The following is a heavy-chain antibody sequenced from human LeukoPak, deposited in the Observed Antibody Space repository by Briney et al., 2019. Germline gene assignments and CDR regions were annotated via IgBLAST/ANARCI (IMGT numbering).Heavy chain of an antibody. D-gene: IGHD1-26*01. CDR1: GFPFSRYG. Sequence: PGGSLRLSCAGSGFPFSRYGMHGARQARGKGLEWVALFRYDGNDQWYGDYAKGRFTISRDNSKNTVYLQMDSLRDDDTAVYYCARWGIVGHDAFDIWGQGTMVTVSS. V-gene: IGHV3-33*01. CDR2: FRYDGNDQ. CDR3: ARWGIVGHDAFDI. J-gene: IGHJ3*02.